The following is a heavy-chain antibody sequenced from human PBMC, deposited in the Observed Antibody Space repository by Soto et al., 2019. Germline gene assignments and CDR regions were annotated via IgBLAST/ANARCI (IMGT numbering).Heavy chain of an antibody. J-gene: IGHJ3*02. CDR1: GGTFSSYA. Sequence: SVKVSCKASGGTFSSYAISWVRQAPGQGLEWMGGIIPIFGTANYAQKFQGRVTITADKSTSTAYMELSSLRSEDTAVYYCARGRYYDSSGYSAGAFDTWGQGTMVTVSS. CDR2: IIPIFGTA. CDR3: ARGRYYDSSGYSAGAFDT. V-gene: IGHV1-69*06. D-gene: IGHD3-22*01.